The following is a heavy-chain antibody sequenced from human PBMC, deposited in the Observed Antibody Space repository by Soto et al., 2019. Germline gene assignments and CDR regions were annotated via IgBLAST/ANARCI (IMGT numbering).Heavy chain of an antibody. J-gene: IGHJ4*02. V-gene: IGHV4-30-4*01. D-gene: IGHD3-22*01. CDR2: IYHSGST. CDR3: ARDPIFYYASSGYGGSYFDY. CDR1: GASVTGDDYY. Sequence: SETLSLTCAVSGASVTGDDYYWSWIRQPPGKGLEWIGYIYHSGSTYYNPSLKSRVSISIDTSQNQFSLRLTSLTAADTAVYYCARDPIFYYASSGYGGSYFDYWGQGSRVTVSS.